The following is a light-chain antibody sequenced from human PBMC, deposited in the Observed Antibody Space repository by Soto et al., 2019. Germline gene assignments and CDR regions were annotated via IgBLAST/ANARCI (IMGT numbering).Light chain of an antibody. Sequence: QSVLTQPASVSGSPGQSITISCTGTSSDVGSYNYVSWYQQRPGKAPKLMIYEVSDRPSGISSRFSGSKSGNTASPTISGLQTEDEADYYCSSYTSSSTLFGTGTKVTVL. CDR1: SSDVGSYNY. V-gene: IGLV2-14*01. J-gene: IGLJ1*01. CDR3: SSYTSSSTL. CDR2: EVS.